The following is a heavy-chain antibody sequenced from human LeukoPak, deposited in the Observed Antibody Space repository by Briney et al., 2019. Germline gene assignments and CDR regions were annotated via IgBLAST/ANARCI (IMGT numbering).Heavy chain of an antibody. CDR2: ISTSSAVM. CDR3: ARDVGYCSGGSCYRWFAS. Sequence: QPGGSLRLSCAASGFTFSSYSISWVRQAPGKGLEWVSYISTSSAVMYYADSVKGRFNISRDDARNSVSLQMNTVRADDTAVYYCARDVGYCSGGSCYRWFASWGQGTLVIVSS. D-gene: IGHD2-15*01. V-gene: IGHV3-48*01. J-gene: IGHJ5*01. CDR1: GFTFSSYS.